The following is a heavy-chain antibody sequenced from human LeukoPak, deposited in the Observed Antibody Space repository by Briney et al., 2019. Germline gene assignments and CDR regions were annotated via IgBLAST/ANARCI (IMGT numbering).Heavy chain of an antibody. CDR2: ISSSSSYI. J-gene: IGHJ4*02. CDR3: ARRAGAYSHPHDY. D-gene: IGHD4/OR15-4a*01. Sequence: GGSLRLSCAASGFTFSSYGIHWVRQAPGKGLEWVSSISSSSSYIYYADSVKGRFTISRDNAKNSLYLQMNSLRAEDTAVYYCARRAGAYSHPHDYWGQGTLVTVSS. V-gene: IGHV3-21*04. CDR1: GFTFSSYG.